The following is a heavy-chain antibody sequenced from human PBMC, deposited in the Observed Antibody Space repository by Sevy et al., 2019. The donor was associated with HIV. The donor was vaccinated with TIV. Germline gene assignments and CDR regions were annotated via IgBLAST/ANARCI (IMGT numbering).Heavy chain of an antibody. D-gene: IGHD3-10*01. CDR1: GFTTGFTSSDYW. V-gene: IGHV3-7*01. CDR2: INEDGTEI. Sequence: GGSLRLSCAASGFTTGFTSSDYWMAWVRQAPGKGPARVANINEDGTEIYHLGTLKGRFNISRDNDKNLLYLQMNSLNAEDTAVYYCARGGYYGYSGLDYWGQGTLVTVSS. J-gene: IGHJ4*02. CDR3: ARGGYYGYSGLDY.